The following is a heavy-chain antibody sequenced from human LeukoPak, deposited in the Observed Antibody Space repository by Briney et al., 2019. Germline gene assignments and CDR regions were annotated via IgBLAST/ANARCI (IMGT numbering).Heavy chain of an antibody. CDR3: ARERDYDSSGYAFYFDY. V-gene: IGHV3-30-3*01. Sequence: GRSLRLSCAASGFTFSSYAIHWVRQAPGKGLEWVAVISYDGSNKYYADSVKGRFTISRDNSKNTLYLQMNSLRAEDTAVYYCARERDYDSSGYAFYFDYWGQGTLVTVSS. J-gene: IGHJ4*02. D-gene: IGHD3-22*01. CDR1: GFTFSSYA. CDR2: ISYDGSNK.